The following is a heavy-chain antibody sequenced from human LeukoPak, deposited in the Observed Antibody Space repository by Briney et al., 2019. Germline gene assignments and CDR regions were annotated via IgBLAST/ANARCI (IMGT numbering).Heavy chain of an antibody. CDR2: IKSKTDGGTT. Sequence: SPGGSLRLSCAASGFTFSNAWMSWVRQAPGKGLEWVGRIKSKTDGGTTDYAAPVKGRFTISRDDSKNTLYLQMNSLKTEDTAVYYYTTGDYVWGSIPYWGQGTLVTVSS. CDR3: TTGDYVWGSIPY. V-gene: IGHV3-15*01. CDR1: GFTFSNAW. J-gene: IGHJ4*02. D-gene: IGHD3-16*01.